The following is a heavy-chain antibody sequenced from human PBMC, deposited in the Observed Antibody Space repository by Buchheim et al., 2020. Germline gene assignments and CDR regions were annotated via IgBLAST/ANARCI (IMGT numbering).Heavy chain of an antibody. CDR2: ISSSSSTI. D-gene: IGHD4-17*01. CDR3: ARTKGYTVTYLDY. J-gene: IGHJ4*02. CDR1: GFTFSSYS. V-gene: IGHV3-48*01. Sequence: EVQLVESGGGLVQPGGSLRLSCAASGFTFSSYSMNWVRQAPGKGLEWVSYISSSSSTIYYADSVKGRFTISRDNAKNSLYLPMNSLRAEDTAVYYCARTKGYTVTYLDYWGQGTL.